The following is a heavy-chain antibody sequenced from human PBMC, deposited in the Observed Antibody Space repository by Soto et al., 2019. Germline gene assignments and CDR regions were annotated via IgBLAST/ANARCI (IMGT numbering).Heavy chain of an antibody. V-gene: IGHV1-69*13. CDR3: ARVRYCSSTSCYRPYYFDY. J-gene: IGHJ4*02. D-gene: IGHD2-2*01. Sequence: SVKVSCKASGGTFSSYAISWVRQAPGQGLEWMGGIIPIFGTANYAQKFQGRVTITADESTSTAYMELSSLRSEDTAVYYCARVRYCSSTSCYRPYYFDYWGQGTLVTVSS. CDR2: IIPIFGTA. CDR1: GGTFSSYA.